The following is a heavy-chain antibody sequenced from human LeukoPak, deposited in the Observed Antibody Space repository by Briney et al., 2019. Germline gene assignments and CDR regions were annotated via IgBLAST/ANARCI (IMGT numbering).Heavy chain of an antibody. D-gene: IGHD3-3*01. CDR2: IYYSGST. CDR1: GGSISSGGYY. J-gene: IGHJ5*02. Sequence: SETLSLTCTVSGGSISSGGYYWSWIRQHPGKGLEWIGYIYYSGSTNYNPSLKSRVTISVDTSKNQFSLKLSSVTAADTAVYYCAREDFWSGPRQYNWFDPWGQGTLVTVSS. V-gene: IGHV4-31*03. CDR3: AREDFWSGPRQYNWFDP.